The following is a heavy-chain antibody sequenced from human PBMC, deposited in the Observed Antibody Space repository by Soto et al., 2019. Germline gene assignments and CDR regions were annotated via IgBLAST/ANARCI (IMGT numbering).Heavy chain of an antibody. D-gene: IGHD5-12*01. CDR3: ARVREGQMATLYYFDY. V-gene: IGHV4-59*01. CDR2: IYYSGST. J-gene: IGHJ4*02. CDR1: GGSISSYY. Sequence: SETLSLTCTVSGGSISSYYWSWIRQPPGKGLEWIGYIYYSGSTNYNPSLKSRVTISVDTSKNQFSLKLSSVTAADTAVYYCARVREGQMATLYYFDYWGQGTLVTVSS.